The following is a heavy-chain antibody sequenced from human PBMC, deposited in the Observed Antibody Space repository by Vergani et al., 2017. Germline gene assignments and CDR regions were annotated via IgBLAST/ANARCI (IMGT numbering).Heavy chain of an antibody. CDR3: ARGASGDYVSSFDY. CDR1: GFTFSHYS. J-gene: IGHJ4*02. V-gene: IGHV3-33*08. Sequence: VQMVESGGGLVKPGGSLRLSCVASGFTFSHYSMNWVRQAPGKGLEWVAVIWSNGVNKYYADSVRGRFTFSRDNSRYTLDLQMDSLRAEDTAVYYCARGASGDYVSSFDYWGQGTLVTVS. D-gene: IGHD4-17*01. CDR2: IWSNGVNK.